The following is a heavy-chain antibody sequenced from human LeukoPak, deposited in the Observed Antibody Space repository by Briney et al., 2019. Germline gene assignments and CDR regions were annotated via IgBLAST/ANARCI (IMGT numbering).Heavy chain of an antibody. J-gene: IGHJ5*02. CDR1: GDSVSSNSAA. CDR3: ARDHLRGDSGYDYEEGYWFDP. D-gene: IGHD5-12*01. CDR2: TYYRSKWYN. Sequence: SQTLSLTCAISGDSVSSNSAAWNWIRQSPSRGLEWLGRTYYRSKWYNDYAVSVKSRITINPDTSKNQFSLQLNSVTPEDTAVYYCARDHLRGDSGYDYEEGYWFDPWGQGTLVTVSS. V-gene: IGHV6-1*01.